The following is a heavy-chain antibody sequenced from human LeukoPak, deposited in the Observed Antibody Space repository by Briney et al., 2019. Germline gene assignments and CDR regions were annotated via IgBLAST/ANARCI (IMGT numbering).Heavy chain of an antibody. J-gene: IGHJ5*02. CDR1: GFTFSSYS. V-gene: IGHV3-21*01. D-gene: IGHD6-19*01. CDR3: AREQWLAKFENWFDP. CDR2: ISSSSSCI. Sequence: GGSLRLYCAASGFTFSSYSMNWVRQAPGKGLEWVSSISSSSSCIYYADSVKGRFTISRDNAKNSLYLQMNSLRAEDTAVYYCAREQWLAKFENWFDPWGQGTLVTVSS.